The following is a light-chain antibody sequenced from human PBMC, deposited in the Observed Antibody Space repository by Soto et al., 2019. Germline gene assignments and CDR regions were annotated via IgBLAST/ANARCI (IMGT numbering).Light chain of an antibody. J-gene: IGKJ2*01. CDR2: GAS. Sequence: EIVLTQSPGTLSLSPGERATLSCRASQSISSSYLAWYQQKPGQAPRVLIYGASSRATGIPDRFSGSVSGTAFNRTISILEPDVFAVYFCQQYGNPPPNAFGQGTKVEIK. CDR1: QSISSSY. V-gene: IGKV3-20*01. CDR3: QQYGNPPPNA.